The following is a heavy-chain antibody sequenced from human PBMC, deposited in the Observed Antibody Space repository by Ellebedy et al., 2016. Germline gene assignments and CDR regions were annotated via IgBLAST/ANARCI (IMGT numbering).Heavy chain of an antibody. CDR1: GYTFTSYD. D-gene: IGHD2-15*01. J-gene: IGHJ4*02. CDR2: MNPNSGNT. CDR3: ARLSDSYTYIDY. Sequence: ASVKVSXKASGYTFTSYDINWVRQATGQGLEWMGWMNPNSGNTGYAQKFQGRVTMTRNTSISTAYMELSSLRSEDTAVYYCARLSDSYTYIDYWGQGTLVTVSS. V-gene: IGHV1-8*01.